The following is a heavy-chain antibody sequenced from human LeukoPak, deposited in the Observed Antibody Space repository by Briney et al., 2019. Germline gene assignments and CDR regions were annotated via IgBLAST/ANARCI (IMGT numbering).Heavy chain of an antibody. CDR2: IYPGDSDT. Sequence: GESLQISCKASGDTFNAYWIGWVRQMPGTGLEWMGIIYPGDSDTRYSPSFQGQVTISADKSISTAYLQWSSLKASDTAMYYCASLLWFGAYWGQGTLVTVSS. CDR3: ASLLWFGAY. D-gene: IGHD3-10*01. J-gene: IGHJ4*02. CDR1: GDTFNAYW. V-gene: IGHV5-51*01.